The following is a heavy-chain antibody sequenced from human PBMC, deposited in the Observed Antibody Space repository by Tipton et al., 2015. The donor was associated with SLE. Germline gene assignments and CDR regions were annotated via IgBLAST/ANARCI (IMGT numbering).Heavy chain of an antibody. D-gene: IGHD4-17*01. CDR3: AKVFGDYDCYSSRMDA. CDR2: VYASGST. V-gene: IGHV4-61*09. J-gene: IGHJ6*02. Sequence: TLSLTCTVSGDSSTSWSYYWSWIRQPAGKGLEWIGHVYASGSTDYNPPLKTRLSISIDTSRNQFSLNLSSVTAADPAAYYCAKVFGDYDCYSSRMDAWDQGP. CDR1: GDSSTSWSYY.